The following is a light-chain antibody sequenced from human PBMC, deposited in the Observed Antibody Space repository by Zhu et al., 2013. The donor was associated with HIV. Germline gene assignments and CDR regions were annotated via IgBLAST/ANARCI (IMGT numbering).Light chain of an antibody. CDR3: HVWDSSSDPVV. CDR1: NIGDRS. Sequence: SYVLTQPPSVSVAPGKTARVTCGGNNIGDRSVHWYQQKPGQAPLLVIYDDTDRPSGIPERFSGSNSGNTATLTISRVEAGDEADXYCHVWDSSSDPVVFGGGTKLTVL. V-gene: IGLV3-21*04. J-gene: IGLJ2*01. CDR2: DDT.